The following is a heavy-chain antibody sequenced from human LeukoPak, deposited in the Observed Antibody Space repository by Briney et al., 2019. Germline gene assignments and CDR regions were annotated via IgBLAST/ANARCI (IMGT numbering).Heavy chain of an antibody. CDR3: ARVPPYSSGSGSYFDY. J-gene: IGHJ4*02. CDR2: IYHSGSA. V-gene: IGHV4-38-2*01. CDR1: GYSISSGYQ. D-gene: IGHD3-10*01. Sequence: SETLSLTCAVSGYSISSGYQWGWIRQPPGKGLEWIGSIYHSGSAHYNPSLKSRVTISVDTSKNHFSLKLRSVTAADTAVYYCARVPPYSSGSGSYFDYWGQGTLVTVSS.